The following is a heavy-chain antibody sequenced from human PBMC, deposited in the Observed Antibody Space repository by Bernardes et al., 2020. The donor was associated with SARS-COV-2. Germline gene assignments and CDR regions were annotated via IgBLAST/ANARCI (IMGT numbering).Heavy chain of an antibody. CDR1: DGSIRSSSYY. CDR3: ARRYSAFDY. D-gene: IGHD1-1*01. Sequence: SATLTLTCTVSDGSIRSSSYYRDWIRQPPGKGLEWIGHIYYHGHTYSNPSLKSRVTLSIDTPKNQFSLKLSSVTAADTAMYYCARRYSAFDYWGQGTLVTVSS. V-gene: IGHV4-39*01. J-gene: IGHJ4*02. CDR2: IYYHGHT.